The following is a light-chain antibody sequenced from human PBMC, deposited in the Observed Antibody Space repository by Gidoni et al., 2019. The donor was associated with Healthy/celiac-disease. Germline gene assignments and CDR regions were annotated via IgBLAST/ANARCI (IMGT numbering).Light chain of an antibody. CDR1: QSVSSN. Sequence: EIVMTQSPATLSVSPGARATLSCRASQSVSSNLAWYQQKPGQAPRLLIYGASTRATGMPARFSGSGSGTEFTLTISSLQSEDFAVYYCQQYNNWPPMYTFGQGTKLEIK. J-gene: IGKJ2*01. V-gene: IGKV3-15*01. CDR3: QQYNNWPPMYT. CDR2: GAS.